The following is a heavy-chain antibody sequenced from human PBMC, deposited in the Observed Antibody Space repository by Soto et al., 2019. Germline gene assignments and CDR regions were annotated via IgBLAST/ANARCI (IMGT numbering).Heavy chain of an antibody. V-gene: IGHV5-10-1*01. Sequence: LGESLKISCKGSGYSFTSYWISWVRQMPGKGLEWMGRIDPSDSYTNYSPSFQGHVTISADKSISTAYLQWSSLKASDTAMYYCARLGVSGTYYYYGMDVWGQGTTVTVSS. CDR1: GYSFTSYW. J-gene: IGHJ6*02. CDR2: IDPSDSYT. D-gene: IGHD3-10*01. CDR3: ARLGVSGTYYYYGMDV.